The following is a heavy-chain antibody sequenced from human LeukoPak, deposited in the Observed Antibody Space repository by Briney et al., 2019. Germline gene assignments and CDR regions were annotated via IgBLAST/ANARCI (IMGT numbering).Heavy chain of an antibody. Sequence: GGSLRLSCAASGFTFSSYAMHWVRQAPGKGLEWVAVISYDGSNKYYADSVKGRFTISRDNSKNTLYLQMNSLRAEDTAVYYCASNPSIVDYWGQGTLVTVSS. CDR1: GFTFSSYA. CDR2: ISYDGSNK. CDR3: ASNPSIVDY. D-gene: IGHD2-15*01. V-gene: IGHV3-30-3*01. J-gene: IGHJ4*02.